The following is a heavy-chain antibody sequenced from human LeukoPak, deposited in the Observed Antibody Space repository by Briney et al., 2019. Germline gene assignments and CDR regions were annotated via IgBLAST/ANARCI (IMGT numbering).Heavy chain of an antibody. CDR1: GYNFIGYY. V-gene: IGHV1-2*04. CDR2: INPNTGGT. Sequence: ASVKVSCKASGYNFIGYYMHWVRQAPGQGLEWMGWINPNTGGTNYAQKFQGWVTMTRDTSNSTAYMELSRLKSDDTAVYYCAGGVGGMDVWGKGTTVTVSS. CDR3: AGGVGGMDV. J-gene: IGHJ6*04. D-gene: IGHD2-2*01.